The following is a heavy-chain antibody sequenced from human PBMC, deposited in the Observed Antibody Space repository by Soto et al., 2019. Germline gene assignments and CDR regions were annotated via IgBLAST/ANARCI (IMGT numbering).Heavy chain of an antibody. Sequence: GGSLRLSCAASGFTFSDYSMGWVRQSPGKGLEGVANIKQDGGEEDYVDSVRGRLTISRDNAKNSLFLQMNSLRAEDTAVYYCARIYSNSSGPNKYRAFDFWGQGTMVTVSS. CDR2: IKQDGGEE. D-gene: IGHD3-22*01. J-gene: IGHJ3*01. CDR1: GFTFSDYS. V-gene: IGHV3-7*01. CDR3: ARIYSNSSGPNKYRAFDF.